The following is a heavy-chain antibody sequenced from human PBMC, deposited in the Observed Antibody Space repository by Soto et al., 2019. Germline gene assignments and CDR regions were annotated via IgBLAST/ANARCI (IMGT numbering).Heavy chain of an antibody. Sequence: RASVKVSCKASGYTFTSYDINWVRQATGQGLEWMGRMNPNSGNTGYAQKFQGRVTMTRNTSISTAYMELSSLRSEDTAVYYCAVDGIAVAGTDYYYYYGMDVWGQGTTVTVSS. CDR1: GYTFTSYD. D-gene: IGHD6-19*01. CDR2: MNPNSGNT. CDR3: AVDGIAVAGTDYYYYYGMDV. J-gene: IGHJ6*02. V-gene: IGHV1-8*01.